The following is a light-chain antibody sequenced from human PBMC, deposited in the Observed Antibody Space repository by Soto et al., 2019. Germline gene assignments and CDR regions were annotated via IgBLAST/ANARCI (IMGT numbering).Light chain of an antibody. V-gene: IGLV2-14*03. Sequence: QSALTQPASVSWSPGQSITISCTGTSSDVGGYNYVSWYQHHPGKAPKLLIYDVSNRPSGVSNRFSGSKSDNTASLTISGLQPEYEADYYCSSYTTSNTRQIVFGTGTKVTVL. J-gene: IGLJ1*01. CDR3: SSYTTSNTRQIV. CDR2: DVS. CDR1: SSDVGGYNY.